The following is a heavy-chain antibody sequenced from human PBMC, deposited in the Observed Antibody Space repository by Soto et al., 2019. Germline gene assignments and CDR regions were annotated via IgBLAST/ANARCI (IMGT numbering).Heavy chain of an antibody. CDR2: ISWESGSI. J-gene: IGHJ4*02. CDR1: GFTFDDYA. Sequence: PGGSLRLSCAASGFTFDDYAMHWVRQVPGKGLEWVSGISWESGSIGYADSVKGRFTISRDNAKNSLYLQMNSLRVEDTALYYCAKDXXXXXXXXLDYFNHWGQGTLVTVSS. V-gene: IGHV3-9*01. D-gene: IGHD3-16*01. CDR3: AKDXXXXXXXXLDYFNH.